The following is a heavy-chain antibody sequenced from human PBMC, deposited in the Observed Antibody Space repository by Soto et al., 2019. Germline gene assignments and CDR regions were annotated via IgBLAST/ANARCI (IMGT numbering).Heavy chain of an antibody. V-gene: IGHV3-15*01. Sequence: PGGSLRLSCTGSEFTFNNAWMTWVRQAPGKGLEWVGRIKRLSDGGTTDYATSVKGRFTISLDDSEKTVYLQMNSLKTEDTAVYDCTTGRTSGGKIKFYGLDVLVQGATVTVSS. CDR1: EFTFNNAW. CDR2: IKRLSDGGTT. CDR3: TTGRTSGGKIKFYGLDV. D-gene: IGHD2-15*01. J-gene: IGHJ6*02.